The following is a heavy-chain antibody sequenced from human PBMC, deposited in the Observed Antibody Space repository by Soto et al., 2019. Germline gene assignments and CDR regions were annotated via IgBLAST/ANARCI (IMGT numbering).Heavy chain of an antibody. J-gene: IGHJ6*02. D-gene: IGHD4-17*01. CDR3: ARPTDYHYGMQV. Sequence: GESLKISCKGSGYNFHTYWIAWVRQMPGKGLEWMGFIHPHDSDTRCSPSFRGQVTISADKSINTAYLQWTSLKASDTAIYFCARPTDYHYGMQVWGQGTTVTVSS. CDR2: IHPHDSDT. CDR1: GYNFHTYW. V-gene: IGHV5-51*01.